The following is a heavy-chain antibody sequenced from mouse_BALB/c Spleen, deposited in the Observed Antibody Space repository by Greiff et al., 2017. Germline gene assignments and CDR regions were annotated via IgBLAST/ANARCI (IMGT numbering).Heavy chain of an antibody. D-gene: IGHD1-1*01. V-gene: IGHV5-6-2*01. Sequence: EVKVVESGGGLVKLGGSLKLSCAASGFTFSSYYMSWVRQTPEKRLELVAAINSNGGSTYYPDTVKGRFTISRDNAKNTLYLQMSSLKSEDTALYYCARGDYASYFDYWGQGTTLTVSS. J-gene: IGHJ2*01. CDR3: ARGDYASYFDY. CDR2: INSNGGST. CDR1: GFTFSSYY.